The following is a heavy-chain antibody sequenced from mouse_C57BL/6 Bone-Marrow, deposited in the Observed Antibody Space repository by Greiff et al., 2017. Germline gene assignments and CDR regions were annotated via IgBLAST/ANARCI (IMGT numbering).Heavy chain of an antibody. CDR3: ANLWLRRRRFAY. J-gene: IGHJ3*01. CDR2: IYPRRGNT. CDR1: GYTFTSYG. D-gene: IGHD2-2*01. V-gene: IGHV1-81*01. Sequence: VQLQQSGAELARPGASVKLSCTASGYTFTSYGISWVKQRTGQGLEWIGEIYPRRGNTYYNEKFKGKATLTADKSSSTAYMELRSLTSEDSAVXFCANLWLRRRRFAYWGQGTLVTVSA.